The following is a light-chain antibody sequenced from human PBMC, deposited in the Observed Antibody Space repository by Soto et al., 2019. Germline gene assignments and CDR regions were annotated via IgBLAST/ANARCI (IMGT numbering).Light chain of an antibody. CDR1: QVITSF. CDR3: QQSYALVRT. CDR2: AAS. V-gene: IGKV1-39*01. Sequence: DIQVTQSPSFLSTSVGDRAPIPCRTSQVITSFLTWYQQKPGKAPRLLIYAASRLQSGVPARFSGSGVETDFTLTIASLQPEDFGIYYCQQSYALVRTFGQGTKVDIK. J-gene: IGKJ1*01.